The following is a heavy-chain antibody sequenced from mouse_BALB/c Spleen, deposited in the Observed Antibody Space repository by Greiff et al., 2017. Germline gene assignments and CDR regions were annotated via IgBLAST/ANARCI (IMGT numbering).Heavy chain of an antibody. D-gene: IGHD1-3*01. Sequence: EVKLMESGPGLVKPSQSLSLTCTVTGYSITSDYAWNWIRQFPGNKLEWMGYISYSGSTSYNPSLKSRISITRDTSKNQFFLQLNSVTTEDTATYYCARRGKDAMDYWGQGTSVTVSS. CDR1: GYSITSDYA. CDR2: ISYSGST. CDR3: ARRGKDAMDY. J-gene: IGHJ4*01. V-gene: IGHV3-2*02.